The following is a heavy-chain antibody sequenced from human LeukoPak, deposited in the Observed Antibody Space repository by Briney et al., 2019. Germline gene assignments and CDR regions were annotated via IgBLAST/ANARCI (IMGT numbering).Heavy chain of an antibody. J-gene: IGHJ6*02. V-gene: IGHV3-23*01. Sequence: GGSLRLSCTASGFPFSDYAMNWVRQAPGEGLEWVAGVSDSGSTTYSADSVKGRFTISRDNAKNSLYLQMNSLRAEDTAVYYCARDGYYYYYYGMDVWGQGTTVTVSS. D-gene: IGHD1-1*01. CDR2: VSDSGSTT. CDR3: ARDGYYYYYYGMDV. CDR1: GFPFSDYA.